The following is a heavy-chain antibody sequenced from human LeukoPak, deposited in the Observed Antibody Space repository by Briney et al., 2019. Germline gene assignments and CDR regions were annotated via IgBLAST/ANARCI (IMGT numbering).Heavy chain of an antibody. CDR2: ISVSGANT. J-gene: IGHJ4*02. CDR1: GFTFSTDA. V-gene: IGHV3-23*01. D-gene: IGHD3-16*01. Sequence: GGSLRLSCAASGFTFSTDAMSWVRQAPRKGLEWVSTISVSGANTYYADSVRGRFTISRDNSKNTLYLHMNTLRAEDTAVYYCAKERAAYPHPSYIDYWGQGTLVTVSS. CDR3: AKERAAYPHPSYIDY.